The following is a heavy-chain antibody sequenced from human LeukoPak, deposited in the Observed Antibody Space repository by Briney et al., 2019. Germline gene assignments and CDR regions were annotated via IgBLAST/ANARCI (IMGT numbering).Heavy chain of an antibody. D-gene: IGHD5-18*01. J-gene: IGHJ6*03. CDR3: ARERVETAMDWGDYYYMDV. Sequence: GGSLRLSCAASGFTFSSYGMHWVRQAPGKGLEWVAVISYDGSNKYYADSVKGRFTISRDNAKNSLYLQMNSLRAEDTAVYYCARERVETAMDWGDYYYMDVWGKGTTVTVSS. V-gene: IGHV3-30*03. CDR1: GFTFSSYG. CDR2: ISYDGSNK.